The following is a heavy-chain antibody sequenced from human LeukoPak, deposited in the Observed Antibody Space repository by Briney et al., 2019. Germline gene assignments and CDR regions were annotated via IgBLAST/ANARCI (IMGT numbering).Heavy chain of an antibody. V-gene: IGHV1-46*01. CDR2: INPTGGST. CDR3: ARDHYHKIHSVMVTAPDY. Sequence: ASVKLSCKASGYTFTSYYMHWVRQAPGEGLEWMGIINPTGGSTSYAQKFQGRVTMTRDTSTSTVYMELSSLRPEDTTVYYCARDHYHKIHSVMVTAPDYWGQGTLVIASS. D-gene: IGHD2-21*02. CDR1: GYTFTSYY. J-gene: IGHJ4*02.